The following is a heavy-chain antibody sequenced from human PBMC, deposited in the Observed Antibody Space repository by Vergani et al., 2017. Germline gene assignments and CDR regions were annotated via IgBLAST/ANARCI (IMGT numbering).Heavy chain of an antibody. CDR2: IYYSGST. J-gene: IGHJ4*02. CDR3: ARDSMVGGFNGPLDY. D-gene: IGHD3-10*01. CDR1: GGSISSGGYH. Sequence: QVQLQESGPGLVKPSQTLSLTCTVSGGSISSGGYHWSWIRQHPGKGLEWIGYIYYSGSTYYNPSLKSRVTISVDTSKNQFSLKLSSVTAADTAVYYCARDSMVGGFNGPLDYWGQGTLVTVSS. V-gene: IGHV4-31*03.